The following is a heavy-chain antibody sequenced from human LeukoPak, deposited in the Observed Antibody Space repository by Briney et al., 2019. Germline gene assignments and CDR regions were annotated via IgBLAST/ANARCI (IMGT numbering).Heavy chain of an antibody. CDR1: GFTFSSYA. V-gene: IGHV3-30-3*01. CDR2: ISYDGSNK. J-gene: IGHJ6*02. D-gene: IGHD5-24*01. CDR3: ARDPMATIDRAFYGMDV. Sequence: GGSLRLSCAASGFTFSSYAMHWVRPAPGKGLEWVAVISYDGSNKYYADSVKGRFTISRDNSKNTLYLQMNSLRAEDTAVYYCARDPMATIDRAFYGMDVWGQGTTVTVSS.